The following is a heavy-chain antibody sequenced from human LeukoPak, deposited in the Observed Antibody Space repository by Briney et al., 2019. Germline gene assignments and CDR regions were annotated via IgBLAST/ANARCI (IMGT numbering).Heavy chain of an antibody. CDR2: ISAYNGNT. CDR1: GYTFTSYG. Sequence: ASVKVSCKASGYTFTSYGISWVRQAPGQGLEWMGWISAYNGNTNYAQKLQGRVTMTTDTSTSTAYMELRSLRSDDTAVYYCAREMGDGDSEWLLPIDYWGQGTLVTVSS. D-gene: IGHD3-22*01. V-gene: IGHV1-18*01. J-gene: IGHJ4*02. CDR3: AREMGDGDSEWLLPIDY.